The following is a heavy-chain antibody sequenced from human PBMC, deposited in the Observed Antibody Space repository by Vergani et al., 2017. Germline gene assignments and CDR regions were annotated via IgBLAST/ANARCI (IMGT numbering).Heavy chain of an antibody. CDR3: ARDSWRRDYYYYYGMDV. CDR1: GFKFDDYG. D-gene: IGHD5-12*01. CDR2: INANGAAT. V-gene: IGHV3-20*04. Sequence: EVQLVESGGGRVRPGGSLRLSCEVSGFKFDDYGVSWVRQAPGKGLEWVSAINANGAATGYADSVKGRFTISRDNAKNSLYLQMNSLRAEDTAVYYCARDSWRRDYYYYYGMDVWGQGTTVTVSS. J-gene: IGHJ6*02.